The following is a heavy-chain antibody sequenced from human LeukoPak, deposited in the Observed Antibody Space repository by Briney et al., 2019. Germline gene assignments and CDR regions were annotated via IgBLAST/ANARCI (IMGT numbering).Heavy chain of an antibody. CDR3: AKQHYGDYRAGYYYGMDV. J-gene: IGHJ6*02. CDR2: ISWNSGSI. CDR1: GFTFDDYA. Sequence: GGSLRLSCAASGFTFDDYARHWVRQAPGKGLEWVSGISWNSGSIGYADSLKGRFTISRDNAKNSLYLQVNSLRAEDTALYYCAKQHYGDYRAGYYYGMDVWGQGTTVTVSS. D-gene: IGHD4-17*01. V-gene: IGHV3-9*01.